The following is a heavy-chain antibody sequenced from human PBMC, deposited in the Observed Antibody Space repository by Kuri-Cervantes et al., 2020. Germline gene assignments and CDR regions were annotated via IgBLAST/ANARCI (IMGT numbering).Heavy chain of an antibody. J-gene: IGHJ5*02. CDR2: INHSGST. V-gene: IGHV4-34*01. CDR3: ARHFWSGSGWFDP. D-gene: IGHD3-3*02. Sequence: SQTLSLTCAVYGGSFSGYYWSWIRQPPGKGLEWIGEINHSGSTNYNPSLKSRVTISADTSKNQFSLHLNSVTPDDTAVYYCARHFWSGSGWFDPWGQGTLVTVSS. CDR1: GGSFSGYY.